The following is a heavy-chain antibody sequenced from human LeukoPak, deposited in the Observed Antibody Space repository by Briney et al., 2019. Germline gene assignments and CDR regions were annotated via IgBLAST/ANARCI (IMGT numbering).Heavy chain of an antibody. CDR3: ARAPHYSASSGYNWFHH. D-gene: IGHD6-19*01. CDR2: VIPLLNIP. Sequence: SVKVSCKASGDSLTTYAIHWVRQAPGQGLEWMGRVIPLLNIPHYAQKFQDRVTITAETSSNTSYLELRSLTSDDTAVYYCARAPHYSASSGYNWFHHWGQGSLVTVSS. CDR1: GDSLTTYA. V-gene: IGHV1-69*04. J-gene: IGHJ5*02.